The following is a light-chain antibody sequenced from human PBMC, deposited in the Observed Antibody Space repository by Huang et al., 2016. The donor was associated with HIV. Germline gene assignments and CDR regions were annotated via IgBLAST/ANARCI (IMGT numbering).Light chain of an antibody. V-gene: IGKV3-15*01. Sequence: ETVIMQSPATLSVSPGERVTLSCRASESVGRTLAWYQQRSGQAPRLLIYGASTRAPVIPARFNGRGSGTEFTLTISSLQSEDLAVYYCQQYNNWPPVTFGQGTRLEIK. CDR2: GAS. CDR3: QQYNNWPPVT. CDR1: ESVGRT. J-gene: IGKJ5*01.